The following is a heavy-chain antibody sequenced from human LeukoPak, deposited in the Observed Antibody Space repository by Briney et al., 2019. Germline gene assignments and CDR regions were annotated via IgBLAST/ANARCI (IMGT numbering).Heavy chain of an antibody. J-gene: IGHJ5*02. D-gene: IGHD3-10*01. CDR1: GYTFTSYG. Sequence: ASVKVSCKASGYTFTSYGISWVRQAPGQGLEWMGWISAYNGNTNYAQKLQGRVTMTRDTSISTAYMELSRLRSDDTAVYYCARAGLHGSGSFRWFDPWGQGTLVTVSS. CDR2: ISAYNGNT. CDR3: ARAGLHGSGSFRWFDP. V-gene: IGHV1-18*01.